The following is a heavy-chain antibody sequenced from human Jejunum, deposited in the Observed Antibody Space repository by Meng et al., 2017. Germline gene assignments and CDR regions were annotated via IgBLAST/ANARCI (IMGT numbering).Heavy chain of an antibody. V-gene: IGHV4-61*01. J-gene: IGHJ4*02. CDR2: MYFSGST. CDR3: ARGHFDKYFDS. Sequence: QVRLQDSGPGLVRPSETLSLTCTISGGSVNSGSYYWSWIRQPPGKGLEWIGYMYFSGSTNYNASLKSRVTISVDTSKKQFSLKLTSVTAADTAVYYCARGHFDKYFDSWGQGTLVTVSS. D-gene: IGHD3-22*01. CDR1: GGSVNSGSYY.